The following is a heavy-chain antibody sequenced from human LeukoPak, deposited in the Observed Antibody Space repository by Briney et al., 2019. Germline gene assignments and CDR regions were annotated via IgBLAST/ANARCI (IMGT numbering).Heavy chain of an antibody. V-gene: IGHV3-30*18. D-gene: IGHD1-14*01. CDR1: GFTFSTYG. CDR3: TKETSPRNGFDI. Sequence: GGSLRLSCTASGFTFSTYGMHWVRQAPGKGLEWVAVISNDGNTKFYGDSVKGRFTISRDNSKNTLFLQMNSLRTEDTAVYYCTKETSPRNGFDIWGQGTMVTVSS. CDR2: ISNDGNTK. J-gene: IGHJ3*02.